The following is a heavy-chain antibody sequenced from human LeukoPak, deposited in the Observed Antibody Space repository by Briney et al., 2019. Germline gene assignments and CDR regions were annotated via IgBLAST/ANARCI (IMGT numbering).Heavy chain of an antibody. CDR1: GGSISSYC. CDR3: ARYLTGDAFDI. J-gene: IGHJ3*02. Sequence: SETLSLTCTVSGGSISSYCWSWIRQPPGKGLEWIGYIYYSGSTNYNPSLKSRITISVDTSKNQLCLKLNSVTAADTAVYYCARYLTGDAFDIWGQGTMVTVSS. D-gene: IGHD3-9*01. V-gene: IGHV4-59*08. CDR2: IYYSGST.